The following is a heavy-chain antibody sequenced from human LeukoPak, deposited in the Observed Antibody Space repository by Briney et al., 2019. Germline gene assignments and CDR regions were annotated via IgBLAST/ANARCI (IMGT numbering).Heavy chain of an antibody. CDR3: ARDVPASIATYYFDY. D-gene: IGHD6-6*01. J-gene: IGHJ4*02. Sequence: SETLSLTCTVSGGYISSHYWSWIRQPAGKGLEWIGRIYTSGSTNYNPSHKSLVTMSLDTSKNQFSLKLSSVTAADTAVYYCARDVPASIATYYFDYWGQGTLVTVSS. V-gene: IGHV4-4*07. CDR1: GGYISSHY. CDR2: IYTSGST.